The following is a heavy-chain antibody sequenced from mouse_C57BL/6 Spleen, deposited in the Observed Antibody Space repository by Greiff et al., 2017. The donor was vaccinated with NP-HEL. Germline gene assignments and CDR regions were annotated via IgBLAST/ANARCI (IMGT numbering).Heavy chain of an antibody. V-gene: IGHV1-54*01. J-gene: IGHJ2*01. CDR1: GYAFTNYL. D-gene: IGHD2-3*01. CDR3: ARDGAPSYYFDY. Sequence: QVQLKQSGAELVRPGTSVKVSCKASGYAFTNYLIEWVKQRPGQGLEWIGVINPGSGGTNYNEKFKGKATLTADKSSSTAYMQLSSLTSEDSAVYFCARDGAPSYYFDYWGQGTTLTVSS. CDR2: INPGSGGT.